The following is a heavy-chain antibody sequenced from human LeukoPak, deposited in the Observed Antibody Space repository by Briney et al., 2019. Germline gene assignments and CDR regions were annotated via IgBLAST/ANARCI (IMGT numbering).Heavy chain of an antibody. CDR1: GGSISSYY. CDR3: ARGNDILTGFYPLQH. V-gene: IGHV4-59*01. CDR2: IYYSGST. D-gene: IGHD3-9*01. Sequence: PSETLSLTCTVSGGSISSYYWSWIRQPPGKGLEWIGYIYYSGSTNYNPSLKSRVTISVDTSKNQFSLKVSSVTAADTAVYYCARGNDILTGFYPLQHWGQGTLVTASS. J-gene: IGHJ1*01.